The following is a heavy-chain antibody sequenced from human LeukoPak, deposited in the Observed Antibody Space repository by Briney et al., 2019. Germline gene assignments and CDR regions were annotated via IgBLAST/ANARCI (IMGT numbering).Heavy chain of an antibody. D-gene: IGHD4-17*01. CDR1: GFTFSSYA. Sequence: GGSLRLSCAASGFTFSSYAMNWVRQAPGKGLEWVSAISGSGGSTYYADSVKGRFTISRDNGKNTLYLHMKSLRAEDTAVYYCARDVSYGRMDVWGQGTTVIVSS. V-gene: IGHV3-23*01. J-gene: IGHJ6*02. CDR2: ISGSGGST. CDR3: ARDVSYGRMDV.